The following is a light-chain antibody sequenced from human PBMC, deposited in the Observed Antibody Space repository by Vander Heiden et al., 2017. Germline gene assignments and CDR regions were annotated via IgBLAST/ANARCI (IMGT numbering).Light chain of an antibody. CDR2: DAS. J-gene: IGKJ1*01. CDR1: ETINRN. Sequence: DIQVTQSPSSLSASVGDRVTMTCRASETINRNLIWYQQKPGKAPKLLIYDASSLQSGVPSRFSGSGSGTDFTLTISSVQPDDFATYYCQQSHSFRTFGQGTKVEVK. V-gene: IGKV1-39*01. CDR3: QQSHSFRT.